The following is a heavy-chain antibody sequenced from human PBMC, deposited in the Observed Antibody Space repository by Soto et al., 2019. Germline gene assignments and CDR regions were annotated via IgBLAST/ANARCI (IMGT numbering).Heavy chain of an antibody. CDR3: ARAKLVETTRGPFDI. CDR2: IWYDGINK. D-gene: IGHD1-26*01. CDR1: GFTLSNYC. J-gene: IGHJ3*02. Sequence: XESLRRSCAASGFTLSNYCMHGVRQAPGKGLEWVAVIWYDGINKYYADSLKGRFTISRDKSKNTVFLQMSRLRPEDSAVYYCARAKLVETTRGPFDIWGQGTMVTVSS. V-gene: IGHV3-33*01.